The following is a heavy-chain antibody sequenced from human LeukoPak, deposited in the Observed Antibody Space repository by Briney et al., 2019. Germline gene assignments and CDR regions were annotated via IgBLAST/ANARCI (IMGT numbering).Heavy chain of an antibody. Sequence: GASVKVSCKASGYTFTSYYMHWVRQAPGQGLEWMGIINPSGGSTSYAQKFQGRVTMTRVMSTSTVYMELSSLRSEDTAVYYCARDPGYYDSSGTIFDYYYYMDVWGKGTTVTVSS. CDR2: INPSGGST. D-gene: IGHD3-22*01. J-gene: IGHJ6*03. CDR1: GYTFTSYY. V-gene: IGHV1-46*01. CDR3: ARDPGYYDSSGTIFDYYYYMDV.